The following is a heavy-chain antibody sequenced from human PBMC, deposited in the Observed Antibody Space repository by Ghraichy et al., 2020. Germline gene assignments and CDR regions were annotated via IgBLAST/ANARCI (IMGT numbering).Heavy chain of an antibody. V-gene: IGHV4-59*08. Sequence: SETLSLTCTVSGGSISSYYWSWIRQPPGKGLEWIGYIYYSGSTNYNPSLKSRVTISVDTSKNQFSLKLSSVTAADTAVYYCARHGPSEDYDSSGLYDAFDIWGQGTMVTVSS. CDR2: IYYSGST. J-gene: IGHJ3*02. D-gene: IGHD3-22*01. CDR1: GGSISSYY. CDR3: ARHGPSEDYDSSGLYDAFDI.